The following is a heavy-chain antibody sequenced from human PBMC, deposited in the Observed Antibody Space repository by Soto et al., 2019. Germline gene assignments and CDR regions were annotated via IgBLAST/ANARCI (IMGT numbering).Heavy chain of an antibody. J-gene: IGHJ4*02. CDR1: GGSISSGGYY. CDR3: ARDTDGRMSDYDY. Sequence: SETLSLTCTVSGGSISSGGYYWSWIRQHPGKGLEWIGYIYYSGSTYYNPSLKSRVTISVDTSKNQFSLKLSSVTAADTAVYYCARDTDGRMSDYDYWGQGNLVTVSS. D-gene: IGHD4-17*01. CDR2: IYYSGST. V-gene: IGHV4-31*03.